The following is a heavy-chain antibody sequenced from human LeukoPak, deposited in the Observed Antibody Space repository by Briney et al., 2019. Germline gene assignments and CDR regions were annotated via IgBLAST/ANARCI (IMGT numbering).Heavy chain of an antibody. V-gene: IGHV5-51*01. Sequence: GSLKISCKGSGYSFTSYWIGWVRQMPGKGLEWTGIIYPGDSDTRYSPSFQGQVTISADKSISTAYLQWSSLKASDTAMYYCACLYDYVWGSYLPYYFDYWGQGTLVTVSS. J-gene: IGHJ4*02. CDR3: ACLYDYVWGSYLPYYFDY. CDR1: GYSFTSYW. CDR2: IYPGDSDT. D-gene: IGHD3-16*02.